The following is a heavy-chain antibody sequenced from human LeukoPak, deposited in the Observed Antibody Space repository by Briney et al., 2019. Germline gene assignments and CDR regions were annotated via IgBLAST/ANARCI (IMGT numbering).Heavy chain of an antibody. CDR3: ARVGGTNYYYYGMDV. Sequence: SETLSLTCTVSGGSISSYYWSWIRQPPGKGLEWIGYIYDSGSTNYNPSLKSRVTISVDTSKIQFSLKLSSVTAADTAVHYCARVGGTNYYYYGMDVWGQRTTVTVSS. D-gene: IGHD1-1*01. CDR2: IYDSGST. V-gene: IGHV4-59*01. CDR1: GGSISSYY. J-gene: IGHJ6*02.